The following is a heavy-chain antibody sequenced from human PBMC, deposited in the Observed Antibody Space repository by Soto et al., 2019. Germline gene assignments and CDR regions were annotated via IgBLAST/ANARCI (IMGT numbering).Heavy chain of an antibody. J-gene: IGHJ5*02. CDR2: IYYSGST. D-gene: IGHD3-22*01. V-gene: IGHV4-30-4*01. CDR3: ARTSYDSSGTAADP. CDR1: GGSISSGDYY. Sequence: PSETLSLTCTVSGGSISSGDYYWSWIRQPPGKGLEWIGNIYYSGSTYYNPSLKSRVTISVDTSKNQFSLKLSSVTAADTAVYYCARTSYDSSGTAADPWGQGTLVTVSS.